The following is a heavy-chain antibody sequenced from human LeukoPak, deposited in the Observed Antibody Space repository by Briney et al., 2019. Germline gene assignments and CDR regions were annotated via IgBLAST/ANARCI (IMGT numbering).Heavy chain of an antibody. D-gene: IGHD3-22*01. CDR1: GYTFTNYA. CDR3: AREADSSGYFFRPDY. Sequence: ASVKVSCKASGYTFTNYAISWVRQAPGQGLEGMGWISVYSDDTKSAQNLQGRTTMTKDTSTSTAYMELRSLRSDDTAVYYCAREADSSGYFFRPDYWGQGTLVTVSS. J-gene: IGHJ4*02. CDR2: ISVYSDDT. V-gene: IGHV1-18*01.